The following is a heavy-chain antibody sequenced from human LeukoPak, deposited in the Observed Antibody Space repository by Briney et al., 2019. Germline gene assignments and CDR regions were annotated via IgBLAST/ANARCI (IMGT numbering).Heavy chain of an antibody. CDR2: IIPIFGIA. V-gene: IGHV1-69*04. J-gene: IGHJ4*02. D-gene: IGHD3-22*01. CDR3: ARERADSSGYYIFDY. Sequence: AASLKVSCKASVGTFSSYAISWVRQAPGQGLEWMGRIIPIFGIANYAQKFQGRVTITADKSTSTAYMELSSLRSEDTAVYYCARERADSSGYYIFDYWGQGTLVTVSS. CDR1: VGTFSSYA.